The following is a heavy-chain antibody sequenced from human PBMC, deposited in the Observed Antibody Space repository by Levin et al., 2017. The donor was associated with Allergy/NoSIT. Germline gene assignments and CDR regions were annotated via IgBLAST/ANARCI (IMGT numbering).Heavy chain of an antibody. Sequence: SETLSLTCAVYGGSFSGYYWSWIRQPPGKGLEWIGEINHSGSTNYNPSLKSRVTISVDTSKNQFSLKLSSVTAADTAVYYCARGRVVTVTTDYDYWGQGTLVTVSS. J-gene: IGHJ4*02. CDR2: INHSGST. CDR1: GGSFSGYY. CDR3: ARGRVVTVTTDYDY. D-gene: IGHD4-17*01. V-gene: IGHV4-34*01.